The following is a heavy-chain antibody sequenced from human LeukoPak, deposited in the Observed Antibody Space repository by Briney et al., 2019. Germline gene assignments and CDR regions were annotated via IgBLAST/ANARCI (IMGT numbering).Heavy chain of an antibody. V-gene: IGHV1-69*02. Sequence: GASVKVSCKASGGTFSSYTISWVRQAPGQGREWMGRIIPILGIANYAQKFQRRVTITADKSTSTAYMELSSLRSEDTAVYYCARGPHYDSSGYYPFQHWGQGTMVNVSS. CDR2: IIPILGIA. CDR3: ARGPHYDSSGYYPFQH. J-gene: IGHJ1*01. CDR1: GGTFSSYT. D-gene: IGHD3-22*01.